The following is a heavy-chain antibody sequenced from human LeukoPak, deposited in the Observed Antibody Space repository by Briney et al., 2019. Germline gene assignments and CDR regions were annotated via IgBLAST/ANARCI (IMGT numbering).Heavy chain of an antibody. CDR1: GFTFYDYG. CDR2: ISGSGGST. D-gene: IGHD1-26*01. J-gene: IGHJ4*02. CDR3: AKMKPVGVTMATRYYFDY. V-gene: IGHV3-23*01. Sequence: PGGSLRLSCAASGFTFYDYGMSGVRQAPGKGLECVSPISGSGGSTYYADSVKGRFTISRDNSKNTLYLQMNSLRAEDTAVYYCAKMKPVGVTMATRYYFDYWGQGTLVTVSS.